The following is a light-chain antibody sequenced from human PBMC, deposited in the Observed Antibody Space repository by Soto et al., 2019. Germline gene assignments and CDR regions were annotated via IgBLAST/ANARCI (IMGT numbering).Light chain of an antibody. CDR2: DVS. CDR1: SSDVGGYNY. Sequence: QSVLTQPASVSGSPGQSITISCTGTSSDVGGYNYVSWYQQNPGKAPKLMIYDVSNRPSGVSNRFSGSKSGNTASLTIPGLQAEDEADYYCSSYTSSSTLFYVFGTGTKVTVL. J-gene: IGLJ1*01. V-gene: IGLV2-14*01. CDR3: SSYTSSSTLFYV.